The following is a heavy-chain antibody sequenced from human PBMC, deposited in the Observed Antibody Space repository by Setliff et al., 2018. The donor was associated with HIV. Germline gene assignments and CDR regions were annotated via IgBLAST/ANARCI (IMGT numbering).Heavy chain of an antibody. CDR2: ISGGFA. V-gene: IGHV3-23*01. CDR3: ARDGRGGSSPYYYYMDV. Sequence: GGSLRLSCAASGFSLRNSDVNWVRQAPGKGLEWVSSISGGFAYFADSVRGRFTISRDNSKSRLYLQMNTLRAEETAIYFCARDGRGGSSPYYYYMDVWGKGTAVTVSS. CDR1: GFSLRNSD. J-gene: IGHJ6*03. D-gene: IGHD1-26*01.